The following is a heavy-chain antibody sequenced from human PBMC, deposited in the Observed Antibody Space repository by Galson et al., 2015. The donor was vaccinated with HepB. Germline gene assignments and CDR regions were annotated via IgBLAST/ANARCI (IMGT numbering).Heavy chain of an antibody. CDR2: ISNDGSNK. Sequence: SLRLSCAASGFTFSIYTMHWVRQAPGKGLEWVAVISNDGSNKYYADSVKGRFTISRDNSKNTLSLQMNSLRHEDTAVYYCARVGLGRFLEWFWDYWGQGTLVTVSS. CDR1: GFTFSIYT. J-gene: IGHJ4*02. CDR3: ARVGLGRFLEWFWDY. D-gene: IGHD3-3*01. V-gene: IGHV3-30-3*01.